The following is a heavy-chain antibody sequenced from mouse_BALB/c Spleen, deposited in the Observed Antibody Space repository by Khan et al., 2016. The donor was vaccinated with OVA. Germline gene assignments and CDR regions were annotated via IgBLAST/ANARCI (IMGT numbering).Heavy chain of an antibody. CDR3: ARLSYYYNSEGFAY. V-gene: IGHV5-6*01. J-gene: IGHJ3*01. Sequence: EVELVESGGDLVKTGGSLKLSCAASGFTFSTYGMSWVRQTPDKKLEWVATISSGGHYTYYIDSVKGRFTISRDNAKNNLYLQMTSLRSEDTAIYDCARLSYYYNSEGFAYWGQGTLVTVSA. D-gene: IGHD1-1*02. CDR2: ISSGGHYT. CDR1: GFTFSTYG.